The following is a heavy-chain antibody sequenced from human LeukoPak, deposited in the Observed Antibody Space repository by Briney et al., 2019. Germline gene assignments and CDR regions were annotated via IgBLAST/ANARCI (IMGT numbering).Heavy chain of an antibody. Sequence: GGSLRLSCADSGFTFSSYSMNWVRQAPGKGLEWVSSISSSSSYIYYADSVKGRFTISRDNAKNSLYLQMNSLRAEDTAVYYCARANRVVPAAIRRSGAFDIWDQGTMVTVSS. CDR3: ARANRVVPAAIRRSGAFDI. CDR1: GFTFSSYS. J-gene: IGHJ3*02. D-gene: IGHD2-2*02. CDR2: ISSSSSYI. V-gene: IGHV3-21*01.